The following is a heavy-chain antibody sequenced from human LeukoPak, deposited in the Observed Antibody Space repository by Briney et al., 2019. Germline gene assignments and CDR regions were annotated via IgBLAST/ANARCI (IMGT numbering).Heavy chain of an antibody. J-gene: IGHJ4*02. CDR1: GGSISTSNYY. CDR2: IFYSGST. V-gene: IGHV4-39*07. CDR3: ARDRDDGSGYSDY. D-gene: IGHD3-22*01. Sequence: SETLSLTCTVSGGSISTSNYYWGWVRQPPGKGLEWIGNIFYSGSTYYNPSLKSRVTISLDTSKNQFSLKLSSVTAADTAVYYCARDRDDGSGYSDYWGPGTLVTVSS.